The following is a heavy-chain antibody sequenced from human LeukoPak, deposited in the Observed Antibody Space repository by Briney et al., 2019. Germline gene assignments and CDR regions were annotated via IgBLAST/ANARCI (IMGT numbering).Heavy chain of an antibody. Sequence: GGSLRLSCAASGFTFSSYAMSWVRQAPGKGLEWVSSISSSNNYIYYADSVKGRFTISRDNAENSLYLQMNSLRAENTAVYYCARRSPNYYFDYWGQGTPVTVSS. J-gene: IGHJ4*02. V-gene: IGHV3-21*01. CDR1: GFTFSSYA. CDR3: ARRSPNYYFDY. CDR2: ISSSNNYI.